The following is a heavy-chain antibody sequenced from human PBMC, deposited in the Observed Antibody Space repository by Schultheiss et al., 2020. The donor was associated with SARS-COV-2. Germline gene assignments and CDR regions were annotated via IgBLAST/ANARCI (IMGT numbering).Heavy chain of an antibody. J-gene: IGHJ4*02. V-gene: IGHV3-64D*09. CDR3: VNKWY. CDR2: IRSRGNST. Sequence: GGSLRLSCSTSGFTFSKFSMHWVRQAPGKALEHVSSIRSRGNSTFYGDSVKGRFTISRDNSESALYLQTSRLTPEDTAVYYCVNKWYWGQGTLVTVSS. CDR1: GFTFSKFS. D-gene: IGHD2-8*01.